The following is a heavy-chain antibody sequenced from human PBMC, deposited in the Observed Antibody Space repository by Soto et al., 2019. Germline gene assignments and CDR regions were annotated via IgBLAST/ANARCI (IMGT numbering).Heavy chain of an antibody. CDR1: GCSISSGGFY. D-gene: IGHD3-22*01. CDR3: ARGPPMIH. Sequence: QVQLQESGPGLVKPSQTLSLTCTVSGCSISSGGFYWSWIRQQPGQGHEWIGYIYYSGSTYYNPSLKSRVTISVDTSKNQFSLKLSSVTAADTAVYYCARGPPMIHWGQGTLVTVSS. V-gene: IGHV4-31*03. J-gene: IGHJ4*02. CDR2: IYYSGST.